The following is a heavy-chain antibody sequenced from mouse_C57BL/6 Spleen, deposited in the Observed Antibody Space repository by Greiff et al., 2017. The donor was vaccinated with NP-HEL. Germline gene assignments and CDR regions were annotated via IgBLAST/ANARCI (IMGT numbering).Heavy chain of an antibody. V-gene: IGHV5-12*01. CDR1: GFTFSDYY. D-gene: IGHD3-2*02. CDR2: ISNGGGST. Sequence: EVMLVESGGGLVQPGGSLKLSCAASGFTFSDYYMYWVRQTPEKRLEWVAYISNGGGSTYYPDTVKGRFTISRDNAKNTLYLQMSRRKSEDTAMYYCARRQLRLLSMDYWGQGTSVTVSS. CDR3: ARRQLRLLSMDY. J-gene: IGHJ4*01.